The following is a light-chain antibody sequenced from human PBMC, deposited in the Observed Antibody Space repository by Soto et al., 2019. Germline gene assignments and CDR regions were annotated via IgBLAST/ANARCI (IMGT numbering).Light chain of an antibody. CDR3: SSYTSSSTPV. J-gene: IGLJ1*01. CDR2: DVS. Sequence: QSALAHPAYMSVSAGQSITISCTGTRSDVGGYNYVSWYQQHPGKAPKLMTYDVSSRPSGVSNRFSGSKSGNTASLAISGLQAEDEADYYSSSYTSSSTPVFGTGTKVTVL. CDR1: RSDVGGYNY. V-gene: IGLV2-14*01.